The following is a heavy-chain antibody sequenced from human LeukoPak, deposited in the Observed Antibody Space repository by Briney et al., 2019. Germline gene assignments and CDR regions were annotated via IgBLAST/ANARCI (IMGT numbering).Heavy chain of an antibody. Sequence: GGSLRLSCAASGFTFSSYAMSWVRQAPGKGLEWVSSISSSSSYIYYADSVKGRFTISRDNAKNSLYLQMNSLRAEDTAVYYCARDSEAAAGTFDYWGQGTLVTVSS. CDR1: GFTFSSYA. CDR2: ISSSSSYI. V-gene: IGHV3-21*01. J-gene: IGHJ4*02. D-gene: IGHD6-13*01. CDR3: ARDSEAAAGTFDY.